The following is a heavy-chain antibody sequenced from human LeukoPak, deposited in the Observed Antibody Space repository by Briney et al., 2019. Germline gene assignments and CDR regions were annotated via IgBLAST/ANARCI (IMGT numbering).Heavy chain of an antibody. D-gene: IGHD4-17*01. CDR2: ISGSGGST. CDR3: AKERGYGDYYYFDY. V-gene: IGHV3-23*01. Sequence: GGSLRLSCAASGFTFSDYYMSWVRQAPGKGLEWVSAISGSGGSTYYADSVKGRFTISRDNSKNTLYLQMNSLRAEDTAVYYCAKERGYGDYYYFDYWGQGTLVTVSS. J-gene: IGHJ4*02. CDR1: GFTFSDYY.